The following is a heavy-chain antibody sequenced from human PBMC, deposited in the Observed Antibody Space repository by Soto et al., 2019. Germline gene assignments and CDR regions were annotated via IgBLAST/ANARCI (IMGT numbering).Heavy chain of an antibody. CDR1: GFTFRSYV. CDR2: TSYDGSNK. CDR3: ARWGTTGGLDV. J-gene: IGHJ4*02. V-gene: IGHV3-30*19. Sequence: QVQLVESGGGVVQPGTSLRLSCVGSGFTFRSYVIHWVRQAPGKGLEWVALTSYDGSNKYYDDSVKGRFTISRDNSRNTVELQMDSRRLEDTALYYCARWGTTGGLDVWGQGTLVSVSS. D-gene: IGHD3-16*01.